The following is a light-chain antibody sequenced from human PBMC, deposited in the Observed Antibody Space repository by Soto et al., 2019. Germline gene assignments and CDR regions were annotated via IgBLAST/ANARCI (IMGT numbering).Light chain of an antibody. Sequence: ELVLTQSHGPMSLSPGERATLFCGASHSVSTRSLAWYQQKPGQAPRLLISGASSRAADIPDRFSGSGSGTDFTLTINRLEPEDFAVYYCQQYDSSPRTFGQGTKVDIK. V-gene: IGKV3-20*01. J-gene: IGKJ1*01. CDR1: HSVSTRS. CDR2: GAS. CDR3: QQYDSSPRT.